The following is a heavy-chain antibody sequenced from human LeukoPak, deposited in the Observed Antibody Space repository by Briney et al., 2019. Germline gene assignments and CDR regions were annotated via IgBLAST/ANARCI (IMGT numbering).Heavy chain of an antibody. Sequence: SETLSLTCTVSGGSVSSGSYYWSWIRQPPGKGLEWIGNIHNSESTYYNPSLKSRVTISVDTSKNQFSLKLSSVTAADTAVYYCARQVTFGYAYAYYFDYWGRDPWSPSPQ. D-gene: IGHD5-18*01. CDR1: GGSVSSGSYY. CDR2: IHNSEST. J-gene: IGHJ4*02. CDR3: ARQVTFGYAYAYYFDY. V-gene: IGHV4-39*01.